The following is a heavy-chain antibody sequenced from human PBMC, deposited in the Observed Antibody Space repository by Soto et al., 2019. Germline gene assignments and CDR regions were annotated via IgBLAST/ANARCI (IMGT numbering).Heavy chain of an antibody. D-gene: IGHD3-10*01. V-gene: IGHV4-31*03. Sequence: QVQLQESGPGLVKPPQTLSLTCTVSGASIRSGGFYWSWIRQHPEKGLEWIGYFYYSGNAYYNPSLRSRLTISGDASKNQFSLNLSSVTAADTAVYFCARAMGAVNYFDYWGQRILVTVSS. CDR2: FYYSGNA. CDR3: ARAMGAVNYFDY. J-gene: IGHJ4*02. CDR1: GASIRSGGFY.